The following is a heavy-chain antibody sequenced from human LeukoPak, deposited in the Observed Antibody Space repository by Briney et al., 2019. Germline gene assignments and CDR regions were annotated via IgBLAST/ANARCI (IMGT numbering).Heavy chain of an antibody. CDR2: IYYSGST. Sequence: SETLSLTCTVSGGSISSYYWSWIRQPPGKGLEWIGYIYYSGSTNYIPSLKSRVTISVDTSKNQFSLKLSSVTAADTAVYYCAREGSSDCGGDCSNWFDPWGQGTLVTVSS. J-gene: IGHJ5*02. D-gene: IGHD2-21*02. V-gene: IGHV4-59*01. CDR1: GGSISSYY. CDR3: AREGSSDCGGDCSNWFDP.